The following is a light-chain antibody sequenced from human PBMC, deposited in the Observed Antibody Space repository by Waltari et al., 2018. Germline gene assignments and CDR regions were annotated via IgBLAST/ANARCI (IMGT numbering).Light chain of an antibody. Sequence: ESVLPQSPGTLSLSPGERAPLSCKTSPNISSSYLTWYQQKPGQAPRLVVYGVSTRATGIPDRFSGSRSGTDFTLTISRLEPEDFAVYYCQQYGGSPRIFTFGAGTKVEIK. CDR1: PNISSSY. CDR2: GVS. J-gene: IGKJ3*01. V-gene: IGKV3-20*01. CDR3: QQYGGSPRIFT.